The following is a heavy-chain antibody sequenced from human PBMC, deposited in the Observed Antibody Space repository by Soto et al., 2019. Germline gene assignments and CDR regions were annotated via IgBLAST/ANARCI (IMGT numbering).Heavy chain of an antibody. CDR3: ARGRVASIGRDGFSGHWFDT. D-gene: IGHD2-15*01. V-gene: IGHV4-34*01. J-gene: IGHJ5*02. CDR1: GGSFSGYY. CDR2: INHSGST. Sequence: KTSETLSLTCAVYGGSFSGYYWSWIRQPPGKGLEWIGEINHSGSTNYNPSLKSRVTISVDTSKNQFSLKLSSVTAADTAVYYCARGRVASIGRDGFSGHWFDTWGQGTLVTVSS.